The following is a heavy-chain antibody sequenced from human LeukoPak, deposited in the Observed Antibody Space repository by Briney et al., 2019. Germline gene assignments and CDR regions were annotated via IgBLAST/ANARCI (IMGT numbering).Heavy chain of an antibody. V-gene: IGHV3-53*01. CDR2: IYSGGST. CDR3: AKVYSSSYLLKY. J-gene: IGHJ4*02. CDR1: GLSVSSNF. Sequence: PGGSLRLSCAATGLSVSSNFMSWVRQAPGKGLEWVSVIYSGGSTYYADSVKGRFTISRDNSKNTLYLQMNSLRAEDTAVYYCAKVYSSSYLLKYWGQGTLVTVSS. D-gene: IGHD6-6*01.